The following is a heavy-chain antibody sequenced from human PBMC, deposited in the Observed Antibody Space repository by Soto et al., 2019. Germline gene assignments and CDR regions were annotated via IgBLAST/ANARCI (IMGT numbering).Heavy chain of an antibody. V-gene: IGHV3-30*18. Sequence: QVQLVESGGGVVQPGRSLRLSCAASGFTFSSYAMDWVRQAPGKGLEWVAVISYDGSTKHYVDSVKGRFTIARDNSKNTLYLQMNRLRPEDTAVYYCAKSKQYGYYNGMDVWGQGTTVSVSS. CDR2: ISYDGSTK. CDR1: GFTFSSYA. D-gene: IGHD4-4*01. J-gene: IGHJ6*02. CDR3: AKSKQYGYYNGMDV.